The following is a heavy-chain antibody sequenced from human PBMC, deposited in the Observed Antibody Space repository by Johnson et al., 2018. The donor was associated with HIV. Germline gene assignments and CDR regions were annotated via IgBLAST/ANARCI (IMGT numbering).Heavy chain of an antibody. CDR3: AVGIQLWFASEGDAFDI. J-gene: IGHJ3*02. CDR1: GFTFSSYG. V-gene: IGHV3-30*03. CDR2: ISRDGVTE. Sequence: QVQLVESGGDVVQPGMSLRLSYAASGFTFSSYGMHWVRQAPGEGLDWVAFISRDGVTEYYADSVKGRFAISRDNAKSTLYLLMNYLTPEDTAMYYCAVGIQLWFASEGDAFDIWGQGAMVSVSS. D-gene: IGHD5-18*01.